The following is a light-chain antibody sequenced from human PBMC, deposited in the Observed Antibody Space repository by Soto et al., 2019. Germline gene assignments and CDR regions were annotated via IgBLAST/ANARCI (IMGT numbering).Light chain of an antibody. Sequence: EIVLTQSPVTLSLSPGERATLSCRASRSFASSYLGWYQQKPGQAPRLLIYAASTRATGIPDRFSGSGSATDFTLTISRLEPEDSAVYYCQQRSDWQYTFGQGTKVE. V-gene: IGKV3D-20*02. J-gene: IGKJ2*01. CDR1: RSFASSY. CDR3: QQRSDWQYT. CDR2: AAS.